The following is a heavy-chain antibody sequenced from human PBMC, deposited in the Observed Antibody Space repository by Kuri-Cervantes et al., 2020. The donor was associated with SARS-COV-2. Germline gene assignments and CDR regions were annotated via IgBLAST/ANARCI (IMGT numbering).Heavy chain of an antibody. CDR1: GFTLKSYT. CDR2: MSGSGSYI. J-gene: IGHJ3*02. Sequence: LSLTCGASGFTLKSYTMNWVRRAPGKALQWISSMSGSGSYIYYADSLRGRFTISRDNSKNTLYLQMNSLRAEDTAVYYCAKVWEDIVVVPAFDIWGQGTMVTVSS. CDR3: AKVWEDIVVVPAFDI. D-gene: IGHD2-2*01. V-gene: IGHV3-21*01.